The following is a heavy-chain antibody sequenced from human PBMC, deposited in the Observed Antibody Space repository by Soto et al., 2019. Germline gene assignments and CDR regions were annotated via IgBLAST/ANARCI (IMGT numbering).Heavy chain of an antibody. CDR2: IYYSGST. Sequence: SETLSLTCTVSGGSISSYYWSWIRQPPGKGLEWIGYIYYSGSTNYNPSLKSRVTISVDTSKNQFSLKLSSVTAADTAVYYCARVFLGPFGGYYFDYWGQGTLVTVSS. D-gene: IGHD1-26*01. CDR3: ARVFLGPFGGYYFDY. V-gene: IGHV4-59*01. CDR1: GGSISSYY. J-gene: IGHJ4*02.